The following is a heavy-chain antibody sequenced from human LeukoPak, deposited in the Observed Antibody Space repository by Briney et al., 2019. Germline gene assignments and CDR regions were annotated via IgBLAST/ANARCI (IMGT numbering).Heavy chain of an antibody. V-gene: IGHV1-18*01. CDR3: ARVGTYTYGDYYFDY. D-gene: IGHD4-17*01. Sequence: ASVTVSCKASGYTFTSYGISWVRQAPGQGLAWMGWISAYNGNTNYAQKLQGRVTMTTDTSTSTAYMELRSLRSDDTAVYYCARVGTYTYGDYYFDYWGQGTLVTVSS. J-gene: IGHJ4*02. CDR2: ISAYNGNT. CDR1: GYTFTSYG.